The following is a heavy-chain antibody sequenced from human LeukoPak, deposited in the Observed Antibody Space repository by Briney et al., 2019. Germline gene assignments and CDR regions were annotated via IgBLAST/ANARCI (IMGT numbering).Heavy chain of an antibody. CDR2: INPNSGGT. V-gene: IGHV1-2*02. D-gene: IGHD3-9*01. Sequence: GASVKVSCKASGYTFTGYYMHWVRQAPGQGLEWMGWINPNSGGTNYAQKFQGRVTMTRDTSISTAYMELSRLRSDDTAVYYCAKGEVLRYFDWSSSNWFDPWGQGTLVTVSS. CDR3: AKGEVLRYFDWSSSNWFDP. CDR1: GYTFTGYY. J-gene: IGHJ5*02.